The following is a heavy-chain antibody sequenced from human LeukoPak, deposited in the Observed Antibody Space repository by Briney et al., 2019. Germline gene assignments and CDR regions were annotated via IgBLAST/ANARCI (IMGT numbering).Heavy chain of an antibody. CDR3: AKSYDFVWGNYRSSYFDS. V-gene: IGHV3-23*01. D-gene: IGHD3-16*02. Sequence: GGSLRLSCAASGFAFYSYAMNWVRQAPGKGLEWVSGKSGSGGSTYVAGSVKGRFTTSRDNSKNTLYLQMDSPRVEDTAVYYCAKSYDFVWGNYRSSYFDSWGQGTLVIVSS. CDR2: KSGSGGST. CDR1: GFAFYSYA. J-gene: IGHJ4*02.